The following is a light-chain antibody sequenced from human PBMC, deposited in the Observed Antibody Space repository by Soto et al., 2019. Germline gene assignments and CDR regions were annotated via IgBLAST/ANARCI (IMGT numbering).Light chain of an antibody. V-gene: IGKV1-5*03. J-gene: IGKJ4*01. CDR2: KAS. CDR3: QQYKSYPLT. CDR1: QDISSW. Sequence: IRMTQSPSTLSASIGDRVTITCRASQDISSWMGWYQQKPGKAPRFLIYKASNLLGGVPSRFSGSGSGTEYTLTISSLQPDDFATYYCQQYKSYPLTFGGGTKVESK.